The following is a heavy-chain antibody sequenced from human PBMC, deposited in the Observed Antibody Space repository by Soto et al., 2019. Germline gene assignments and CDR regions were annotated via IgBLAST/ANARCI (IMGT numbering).Heavy chain of an antibody. J-gene: IGHJ6*02. CDR2: MNAKSGDT. CDR1: GYTFSEFD. D-gene: IGHD3-16*01. CDR3: ARGNPVNYAGFDV. Sequence: ASVKVSCKASGYTFSEFDINWLRQAVGQGPEWMGWMNAKSGDTFSAQRLQGKFNMTWDTSLSTAYMEVGSLTSDDAAIYYCARGNPVNYAGFDVWGQGTTVTVSS. V-gene: IGHV1-8*01.